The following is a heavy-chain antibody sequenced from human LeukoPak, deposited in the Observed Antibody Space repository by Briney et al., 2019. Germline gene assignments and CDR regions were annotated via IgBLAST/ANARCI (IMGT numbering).Heavy chain of an antibody. V-gene: IGHV4-61*02. CDR2: IYTSGST. D-gene: IGHD3-22*01. Sequence: SETLSLTCTVSGGSISSGSYYWSWIRQPAGKGLEWIGRIYTSGSTNYNPSLKSRVTISVDTSKNQFSLKLSSVTAADTAVYYCARVQGSSGPGIFDYWGQGTLVTVSS. CDR3: ARVQGSSGPGIFDY. CDR1: GGSISSGSYY. J-gene: IGHJ4*02.